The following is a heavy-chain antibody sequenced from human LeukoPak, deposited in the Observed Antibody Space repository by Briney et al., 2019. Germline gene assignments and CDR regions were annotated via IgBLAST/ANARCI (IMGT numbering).Heavy chain of an antibody. CDR2: INHSGST. V-gene: IGHV4-34*01. J-gene: IGHJ4*02. CDR1: GGSLSGYY. CDR3: AGILSSTSSVDY. Sequence: LETLSLTCAVYGGSLSGYYWSWIRQPPGKGLEWIGEINHSGSTNYNPSLKSRVTISVDTSKNQFSLKLSSVTAADTAVYYCAGILSSTSSVDYWGQGTLVTVSS. D-gene: IGHD2-2*01.